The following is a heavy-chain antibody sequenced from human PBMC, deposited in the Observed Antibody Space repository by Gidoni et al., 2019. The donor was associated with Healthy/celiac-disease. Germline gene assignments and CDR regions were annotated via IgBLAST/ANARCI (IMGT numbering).Heavy chain of an antibody. D-gene: IGHD3-22*01. J-gene: IGHJ3*02. Sequence: QVQLPESGPGLVKPSATLSLTCTVSGGSISRSSWSWIRQPPGKGLEWSGYIDYSGSTNYNPSLKSRVTIAVDTSKNQFSLKLSSVTAAYTAVYYCAREGAYYDSSGYSIRAFDIWGQGTMVTVSS. CDR3: AREGAYYDSSGYSIRAFDI. CDR2: IDYSGST. CDR1: GGSISRSS. V-gene: IGHV4-59*01.